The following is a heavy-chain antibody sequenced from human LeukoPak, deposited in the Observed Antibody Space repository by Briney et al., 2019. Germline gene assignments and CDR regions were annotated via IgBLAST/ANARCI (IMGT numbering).Heavy chain of an antibody. J-gene: IGHJ6*04. V-gene: IGHV3-21*01. Sequence: GRSLRLSCAASGFTFSSYSMNWVRQAPGKGLEWVSSISSSSSYIYYADSVKGRFTISRDNAKNSLYLQMNSLRAEDTAVYYCARDPYSVDTAMVLGGKGTTVTVSS. CDR1: GFTFSSYS. CDR2: ISSSSSYI. D-gene: IGHD5-18*01. CDR3: ARDPYSVDTAMVL.